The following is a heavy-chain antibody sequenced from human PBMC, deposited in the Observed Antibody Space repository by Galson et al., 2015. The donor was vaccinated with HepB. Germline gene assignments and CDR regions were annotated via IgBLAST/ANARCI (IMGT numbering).Heavy chain of an antibody. D-gene: IGHD3-10*01. J-gene: IGHJ4*02. CDR1: GFTFSSYG. CDR3: AKVSDYGSGFLPEFDY. CDR2: ISYDGSNK. Sequence: SLRLSCAASGFTFSSYGMHWVRQAPGKGLEWVAVISYDGSNKYYADSVKGRFTISRDNSKNTLYLQMNSLRAEDTAVYYCAKVSDYGSGFLPEFDYWGQGTLVTVSS. V-gene: IGHV3-30*18.